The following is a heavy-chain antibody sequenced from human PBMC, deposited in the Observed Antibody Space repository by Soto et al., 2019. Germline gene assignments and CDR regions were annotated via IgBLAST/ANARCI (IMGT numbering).Heavy chain of an antibody. J-gene: IGHJ4*02. CDR1: GFTFTDYF. CDR2: INPNSGGT. Sequence: ASVKVSCKASGFTFTDYFIHWVRQAPGQGLEWMGWINPNSGGTHFSQKFEGRITMTRDTSITTVYMELSSLTSDDTALYFCGRDNKIQANAIHNGFWGQGTLVTVSS. D-gene: IGHD1-1*01. CDR3: GRDNKIQANAIHNGF. V-gene: IGHV1-2*02.